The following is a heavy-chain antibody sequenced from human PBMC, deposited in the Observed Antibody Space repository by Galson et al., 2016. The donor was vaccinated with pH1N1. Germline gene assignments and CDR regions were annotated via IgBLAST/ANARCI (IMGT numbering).Heavy chain of an antibody. D-gene: IGHD5-12*01. Sequence: SVKVSCKASGYTFSSYGISWVRQAPGQGLEWMGWIGAYNGHTNYAQKVQGRVTMTADTSTSTAYMELRSLRSDDTAVYYCAREGYSHSDTYYFGMDVWGQGTTVPGSS. CDR1: GYTFSSYG. J-gene: IGHJ6*02. CDR2: IGAYNGHT. CDR3: AREGYSHSDTYYFGMDV. V-gene: IGHV1-18*01.